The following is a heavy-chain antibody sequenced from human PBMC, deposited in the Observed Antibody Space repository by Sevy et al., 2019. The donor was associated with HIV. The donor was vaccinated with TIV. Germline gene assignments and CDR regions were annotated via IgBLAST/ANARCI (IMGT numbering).Heavy chain of an antibody. D-gene: IGHD1-26*01. CDR1: GFTFSTYS. J-gene: IGHJ4*02. Sequence: GESLKISCAASGFTFSTYSMNWVRQAPGKGLEWVSSISSSSSYVYHADSVKGRFTISRDNAKNSLYLQMNSLRAEDTAVYYCAKWDADRRWFFDYWGQGTLVTVSS. CDR3: AKWDADRRWFFDY. V-gene: IGHV3-21*06. CDR2: ISSSSSYV.